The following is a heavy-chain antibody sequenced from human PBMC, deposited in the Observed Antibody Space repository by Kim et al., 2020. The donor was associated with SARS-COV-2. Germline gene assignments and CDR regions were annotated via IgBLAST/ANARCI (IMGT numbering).Heavy chain of an antibody. J-gene: IGHJ6*02. V-gene: IGHV4-59*13. CDR2: IYYSGST. Sequence: SETLSLTCTVSGGSISSYYWSWIRQPPGKGLEWIGYIYYSGSTNYNPSLKSRVTISVDTSKNQFSLKLSSVTAADTAVYYCARVRVDPRLLWFGEYLVWYCGMDVWGQGTAVTVSS. D-gene: IGHD3-10*01. CDR3: ARVRVDPRLLWFGEYLVWYCGMDV. CDR1: GGSISSYY.